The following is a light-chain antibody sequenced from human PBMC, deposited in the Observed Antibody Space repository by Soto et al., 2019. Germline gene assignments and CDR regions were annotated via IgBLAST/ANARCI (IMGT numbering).Light chain of an antibody. J-gene: IGLJ1*01. V-gene: IGLV1-36*01. CDR3: SAWDDTLNSFV. CDR2: YDD. Sequence: QSVLTQPPSVAEAPRQRVTISCSGSSFNIGDNAVNWYQQFPGKAPKLLIYYDDLLPSGVSDRFSGSKSGTSASLVISGLQSDDEADYYCSAWDDTLNSFVFGTGTKLTVL. CDR1: SFNIGDNA.